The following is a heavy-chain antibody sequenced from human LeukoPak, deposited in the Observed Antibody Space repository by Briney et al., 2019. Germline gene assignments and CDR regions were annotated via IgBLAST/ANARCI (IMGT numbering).Heavy chain of an antibody. J-gene: IGHJ4*02. D-gene: IGHD1-26*01. CDR1: GFTFSSYS. CDR3: ARGRSYYEIYFDY. V-gene: IGHV3-21*01. Sequence: PGGSLRLSCAASGFTFSSYSMNWVRQAPGKGLEWVSSISSSSSYIYYADSAKGRFTISRDNAKNSLYLQLNSLRTEDKAGYHCARGRSYYEIYFDYWGQGTLVTVSS. CDR2: ISSSSSYI.